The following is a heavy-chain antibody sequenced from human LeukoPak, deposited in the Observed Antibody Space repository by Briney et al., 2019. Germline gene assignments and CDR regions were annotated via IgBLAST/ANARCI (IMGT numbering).Heavy chain of an antibody. CDR3: ARTGDYGSGSFRWRHFDY. D-gene: IGHD3-10*01. CDR2: ISYEGGSK. J-gene: IGHJ4*02. V-gene: IGHV3-30-3*01. CDR1: GFTFSNYA. Sequence: GGSLRLSCEASGFTFSNYAMHWVREAPGKGLEWVAVISYEGGSKYHADSVKGRFTISRDNSKNTLYLQMNSLRTEDTAVYYCARTGDYGSGSFRWRHFDYWGQGTLVTVSS.